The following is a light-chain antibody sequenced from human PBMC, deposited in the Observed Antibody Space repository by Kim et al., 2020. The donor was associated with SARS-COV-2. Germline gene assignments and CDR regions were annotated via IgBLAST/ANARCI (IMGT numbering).Light chain of an antibody. CDR1: SSDVGSYNV. CDR3: CSDEGRSAYV. CDR2: DGS. J-gene: IGLJ2*01. Sequence: GQSITISCTGTSSDVGSYNVVSWYQHHPGNAHILMIDDGSKRPSGVSNLFSGSKCGTTAPLTISGLQAEEEADYCCCSDEGRSAYVFGAGTKLTVL. V-gene: IGLV2-23*01.